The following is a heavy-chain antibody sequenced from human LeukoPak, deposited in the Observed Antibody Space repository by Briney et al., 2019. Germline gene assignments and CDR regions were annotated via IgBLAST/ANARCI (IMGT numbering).Heavy chain of an antibody. D-gene: IGHD4-17*01. CDR1: GGSNY. CDR3: ARGLYGDYGGDFDY. CDR2: IHYSGSP. Sequence: SKTLSLTCTVSGGSNYWTWIRQAPGKGLEWIAYIHYSGSPHYNPSLKSRVTISVDTSKNQFSLKLSSVTAADTAVYYCARGLYGDYGGDFDYWGQGTLVTVSS. V-gene: IGHV4-59*08. J-gene: IGHJ4*02.